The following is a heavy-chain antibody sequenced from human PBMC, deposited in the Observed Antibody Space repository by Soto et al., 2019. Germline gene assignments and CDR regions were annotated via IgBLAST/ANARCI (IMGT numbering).Heavy chain of an antibody. CDR2: INGGDRT. CDR3: VRENYYYGMDV. V-gene: IGHV3-66*01. Sequence: EVQLVESGGGLVQPGGSLRLSCAASGFSVSVNFMSWVRQAPGKGLEWVSDINGGDRTNYADSVKGRFTISRDDTENTLSLLMNSLRAEDTAVYYCVRENYYYGMDVWGQGTTVTVS. CDR1: GFSVSVNF. J-gene: IGHJ6*02.